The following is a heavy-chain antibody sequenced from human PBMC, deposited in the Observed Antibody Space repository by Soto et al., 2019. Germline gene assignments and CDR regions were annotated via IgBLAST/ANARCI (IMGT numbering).Heavy chain of an antibody. D-gene: IGHD3-10*01. CDR1: GGSISSSSYY. Sequence: SETLSLTCTVSGGSISSSSYYWGWIRQPPGKGLDWIGSIYYSGSTYYNPSLKSRVTISVDTSKNQFSLKLSSVTAADTAVYYCARLRGSITMVRGVRLGWFDPWGQGTLVTVSS. J-gene: IGHJ5*02. V-gene: IGHV4-39*01. CDR2: IYYSGST. CDR3: ARLRGSITMVRGVRLGWFDP.